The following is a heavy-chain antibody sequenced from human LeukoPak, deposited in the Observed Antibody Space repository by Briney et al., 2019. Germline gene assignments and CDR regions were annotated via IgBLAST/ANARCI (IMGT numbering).Heavy chain of an antibody. D-gene: IGHD2-2*02. Sequence: KPGGSLRLSCAASGFTFSSYSMNWVRQAPGKGLEWVSSISSSSSYIYYADSVKGRFTISRDNAKNSLYLQMNSLRAEDTAVYYCARSLGVTGYCSSTSCYIDYWGQETLVTVSS. CDR1: GFTFSSYS. V-gene: IGHV3-21*01. J-gene: IGHJ4*02. CDR2: ISSSSSYI. CDR3: ARSLGVTGYCSSTSCYIDY.